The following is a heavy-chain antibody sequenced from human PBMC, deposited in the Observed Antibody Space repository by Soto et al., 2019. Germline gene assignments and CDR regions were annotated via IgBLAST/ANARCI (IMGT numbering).Heavy chain of an antibody. D-gene: IGHD4-17*01. CDR2: INPSGGST. Sequence: QVQLVQSGAEVKKPGASVKVSCKASGYTFTSYYMHWVRQAPGQGLEWMGIINPSGGSTSYAQKVQGRVTLTRDTCPRTVYMELSSLRSEATAVYSCAGVAYDFGDFAGIGYWGQGTLVTVSS. J-gene: IGHJ4*02. CDR3: AGVAYDFGDFAGIGY. V-gene: IGHV1-46*01. CDR1: GYTFTSYY.